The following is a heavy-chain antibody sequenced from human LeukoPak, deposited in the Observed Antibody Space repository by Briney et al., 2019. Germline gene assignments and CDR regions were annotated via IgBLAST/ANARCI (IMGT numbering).Heavy chain of an antibody. J-gene: IGHJ4*02. D-gene: IGHD3-22*01. V-gene: IGHV4-31*03. CDR2: IYYSGST. CDR1: GGSISSGGYY. Sequence: PSETLSLTCTVSGGSISSGGYYWSWIRQPPGKGLEWIGYIYYSGSTYYNPSLKSRGTISVDTSKSQFSLKLSSVTAADTAVYYCARDDDSSGYPDYGGQGTLVTVSS. CDR3: ARDDDSSGYPDY.